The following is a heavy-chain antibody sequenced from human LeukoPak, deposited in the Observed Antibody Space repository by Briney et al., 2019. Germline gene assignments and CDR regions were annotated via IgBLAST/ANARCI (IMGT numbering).Heavy chain of an antibody. Sequence: GGSLRLSCAASGFTFSDYYMSWIRQAPGKGLEWVSYISSSSSYTNYADSVKGRFTISRDNAKNSLYLQMNSLRAEDTAVYYCATGYCSSTSCPIDYWGQGTLVTVSS. CDR2: ISSSSSYT. CDR1: GFTFSDYY. J-gene: IGHJ4*02. D-gene: IGHD2-2*01. V-gene: IGHV3-11*06. CDR3: ATGYCSSTSCPIDY.